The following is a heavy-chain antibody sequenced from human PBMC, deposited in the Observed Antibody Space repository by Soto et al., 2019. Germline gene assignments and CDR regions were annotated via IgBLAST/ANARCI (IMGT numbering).Heavy chain of an antibody. J-gene: IGHJ5*02. CDR1: GFTFTSSA. D-gene: IGHD6-19*01. CDR2: IVAGSGNT. CDR3: AREDVTIAVATNNWFDP. Sequence: SVKVSCKASGFTFTSSAMQWVRQARGQRLEWIGWIVAGSGNTNYAQKFQGRVTMTRDTSISTAYMELSRLRSDDTAVYYCAREDVTIAVATNNWFDPWGQGTLVTVSS. V-gene: IGHV1-58*02.